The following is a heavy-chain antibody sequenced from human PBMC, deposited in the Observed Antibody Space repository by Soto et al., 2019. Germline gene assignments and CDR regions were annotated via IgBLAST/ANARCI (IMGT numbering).Heavy chain of an antibody. Sequence: QVQLQESGPGLVKPSQTLSLSCTVSGGSVSSDDHYWNWIRQPPGKGLEWIGYIFYSGSAYCNPSLQSRVTISVDTSNNHFSLKLNAVTAADTAVYYCARSTYSYGFNLWGQGTLFTVSS. V-gene: IGHV4-30-4*01. CDR1: GGSVSSDDHY. D-gene: IGHD5-18*01. CDR3: ARSTYSYGFNL. CDR2: IFYSGSA. J-gene: IGHJ5*02.